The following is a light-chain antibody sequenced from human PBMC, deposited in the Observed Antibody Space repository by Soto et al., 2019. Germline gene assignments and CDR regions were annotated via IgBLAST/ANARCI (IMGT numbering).Light chain of an antibody. CDR2: GAS. CDR1: QSVSSN. V-gene: IGKV3-15*01. J-gene: IGKJ5*01. CDR3: RQYDDLPPT. Sequence: EIVMTQSPATLSVSPGERATVSCRASQSVSSNLAWYQKKPGQAPRLLIYGASTRATGIPARFSGSGSGTEFTLTISSLQSEDFATYYCRQYDDLPPTLGQGTRLEIK.